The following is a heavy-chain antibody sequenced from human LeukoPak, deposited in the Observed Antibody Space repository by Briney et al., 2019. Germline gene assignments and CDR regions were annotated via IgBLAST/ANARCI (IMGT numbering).Heavy chain of an antibody. CDR2: IYYSGST. CDR1: GGSVSSGSYY. CDR3: ARDMTPNDAFDI. Sequence: SETLSLTCTVSGGSVSSGSYYWSWVRQPPGKGLEWLGYIYYSGSTNYNPSHKSRVTISVDTSKNQFSLKLSSVTAADTAVYYCARDMTPNDAFDIWGQGTMVTVSS. J-gene: IGHJ3*02. V-gene: IGHV4-61*01.